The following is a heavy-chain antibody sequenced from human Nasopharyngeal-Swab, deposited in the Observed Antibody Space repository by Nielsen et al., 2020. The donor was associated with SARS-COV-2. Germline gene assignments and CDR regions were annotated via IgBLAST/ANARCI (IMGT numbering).Heavy chain of an antibody. CDR3: AGGDGFPEGDY. D-gene: IGHD5-24*01. V-gene: IGHV3-11*03. CDR2: ISSSSSYT. J-gene: IGHJ4*02. Sequence: GGSLRLSCAASGFTFSDYYMSWIRQAPGKGLEWVSYISSSSSYTNYADSVKGRFTISRDNAKNSLYLQMNSLRVEDTAVYYCAGGDGFPEGDYWGQGTLVTVSS. CDR1: GFTFSDYY.